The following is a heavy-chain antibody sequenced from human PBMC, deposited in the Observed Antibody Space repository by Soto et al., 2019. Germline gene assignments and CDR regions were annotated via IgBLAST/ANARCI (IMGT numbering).Heavy chain of an antibody. D-gene: IGHD3-10*02. CDR1: GYTFTSYV. V-gene: IGHV1-18*01. CDR3: ARDQGDYYARDYYYYGMYF. J-gene: IGHJ6*02. Sequence: ASVKVSCKASGYTFTSYVISWVRQAPGQGLEWMGWISAYNGNTNYAQKFQGRVTMTRDTSTSTVYMELSSLRSEDTAVYYCARDQGDYYARDYYYYGMYFWGQGTTVTVSS. CDR2: ISAYNGNT.